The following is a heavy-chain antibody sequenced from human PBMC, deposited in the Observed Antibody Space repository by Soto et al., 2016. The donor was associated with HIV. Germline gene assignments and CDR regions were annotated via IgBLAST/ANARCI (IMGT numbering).Heavy chain of an antibody. CDR1: GFSFITYD. J-gene: IGHJ4*02. CDR2: IGTAGDT. CDR3: ARGLHYGDNSYYFDY. Sequence: EVQLVESGGGLVQPGGSLRLSCAASGFSFITYDMHWVRQATGKGLEWVSAIGTAGDTYYPGSVKGRFTISRDNAKNSLYPQMNSLRAGDTAVYYCARGLHYGDNSYYFDYVGPGNPGHRLL. D-gene: IGHD4-17*01. V-gene: IGHV3-13*04.